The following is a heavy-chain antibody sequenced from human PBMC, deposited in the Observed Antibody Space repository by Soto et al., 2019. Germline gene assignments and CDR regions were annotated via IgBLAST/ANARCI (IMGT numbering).Heavy chain of an antibody. CDR2: IAYDGVNK. V-gene: IGHV3-30-3*01. CDR3: GRAISPGWSPDY. CDR1: GFTFSSYP. Sequence: QVQLVESGGGVVQPGRSLSLSCAASGFTFSSYPMHWVRQARGKGLEWVAFIAYDGVNKNYADSVKGRFTISRDNSKNTLNLQVNGLITEDRAVYYVGRAISPGWSPDYGGKGT. J-gene: IGHJ4*02. D-gene: IGHD6-19*01.